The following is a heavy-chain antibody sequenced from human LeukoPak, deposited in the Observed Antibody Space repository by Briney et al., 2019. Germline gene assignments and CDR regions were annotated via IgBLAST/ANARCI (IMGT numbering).Heavy chain of an antibody. J-gene: IGHJ4*02. CDR2: ISYDGSNK. CDR1: GFTFSSYG. V-gene: IGHV3-30*03. D-gene: IGHD6-13*01. CDR3: ARDPIAAAQRGYFDY. Sequence: GGSLRLSCAASGFTFSSYGMHWVRQAPGKGLEWLAVISYDGSNKYYADSVKGRFTISRDNSKNTVYLQMNSLRAEDTAVYYCARDPIAAAQRGYFDYWGQGTLVTVSS.